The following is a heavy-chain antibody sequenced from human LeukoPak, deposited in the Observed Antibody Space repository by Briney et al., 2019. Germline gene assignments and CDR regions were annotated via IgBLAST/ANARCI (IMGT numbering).Heavy chain of an antibody. V-gene: IGHV3-23*01. Sequence: GGPLRLSCAASGFTFSSYAMSWVRQAPGKGLEWVSAISGSGGSTYYADSGKGRFTISRDNSKNTLYLQMNSLRAEDTAVYYCANGPVVVVAATFFPFDYWGQGTLVTVSS. CDR2: ISGSGGST. D-gene: IGHD2-15*01. J-gene: IGHJ4*02. CDR1: GFTFSSYA. CDR3: ANGPVVVVAATFFPFDY.